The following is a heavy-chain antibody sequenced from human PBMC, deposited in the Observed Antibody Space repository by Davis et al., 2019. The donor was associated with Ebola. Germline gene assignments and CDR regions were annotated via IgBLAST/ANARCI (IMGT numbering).Heavy chain of an antibody. V-gene: IGHV3-11*01. Sequence: GGSLRLSCTASGFTFSAYYMSWIRQAPGKGLEWVSYISKSGDTIFYADSVEGRFTISRDNAKNSVYLQMTSLRAEDTAVYYCARTVDCDFWGQGSLVTVSS. CDR3: ARTVDCDF. CDR1: GFTFSAYY. J-gene: IGHJ4*02. D-gene: IGHD4-11*01. CDR2: ISKSGDTI.